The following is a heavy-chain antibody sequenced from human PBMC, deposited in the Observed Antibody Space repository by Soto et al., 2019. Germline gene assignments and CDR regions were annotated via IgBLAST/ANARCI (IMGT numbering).Heavy chain of an antibody. Sequence: PGGSLRLSCAASGFTFSSYGMHWVRQAPGKGLEWVAVISYDGSNKYYADSVKGRFTISRDNSKNTLYLQMNSLRAEDTAVYYCAKDLYYDFWSGYYTENHYYYYGMDVWGQGTTVTVS. J-gene: IGHJ6*02. CDR1: GFTFSSYG. D-gene: IGHD3-3*01. CDR2: ISYDGSNK. CDR3: AKDLYYDFWSGYYTENHYYYYGMDV. V-gene: IGHV3-30*18.